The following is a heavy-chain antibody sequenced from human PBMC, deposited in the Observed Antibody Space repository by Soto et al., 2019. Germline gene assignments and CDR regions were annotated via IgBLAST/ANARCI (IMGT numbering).Heavy chain of an antibody. CDR1: GDSVSGGYS. CDR2: IESSGGT. D-gene: IGHD3-10*01. CDR3: ARTDRFGSWDAWY. Sequence: QVQLQESGPGLVKPSETLSLTCNVSGDSVSGGYSWSWIRQPPGKGLEWIAYIESSGGTRYRPSLSRLLTVSFDMSQTQISLNLNSVTAADTAVYYCARTDRFGSWDAWYWGQGTLVTVSA. J-gene: IGHJ4*02. V-gene: IGHV4-61*08.